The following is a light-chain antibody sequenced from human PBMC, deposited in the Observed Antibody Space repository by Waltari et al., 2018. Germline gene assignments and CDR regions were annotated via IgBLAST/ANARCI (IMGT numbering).Light chain of an antibody. CDR2: EVS. CDR1: SSYVGAHKY. Sequence: QSALTQPPSASGSPGQSVTISCTGPSSYVGAHKYFSWYQQNPDKAPKLVIAEVSKRPSGVPDRFSGSKSGNTASLTVSGLQAEDEADYYCSSYAGSDNYVFGSGTKVTVL. V-gene: IGLV2-8*01. CDR3: SSYAGSDNYV. J-gene: IGLJ1*01.